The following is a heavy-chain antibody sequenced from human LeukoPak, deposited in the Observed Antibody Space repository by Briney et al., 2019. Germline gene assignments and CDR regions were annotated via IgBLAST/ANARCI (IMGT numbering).Heavy chain of an antibody. D-gene: IGHD2-2*01. CDR2: IYTSGST. V-gene: IGHV4-4*07. CDR3: AREREGIVVPAAPTYFDY. CDR1: GGSISSYY. Sequence: SETLSLTCTVSGGSISSYYWSWIRQPAGKGLEWIGRIYTSGSTNYNPSLKSRVTMSVDTSKNQFSLKPSSVTAADTAVYYCAREREGIVVPAAPTYFDYWGQGTLVTVSS. J-gene: IGHJ4*02.